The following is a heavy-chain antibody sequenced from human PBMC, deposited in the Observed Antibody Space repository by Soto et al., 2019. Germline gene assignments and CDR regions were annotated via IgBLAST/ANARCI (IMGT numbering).Heavy chain of an antibody. V-gene: IGHV3-74*01. J-gene: IGHJ6*02. CDR3: ARDGYSSSYYYYYGMDV. CDR2: INSDGSST. D-gene: IGHD6-13*01. Sequence: VGSLRLSCAASGFTFSSYWMHWVRQAPGKGLVWVSRINSDGSSTSYADSVKGRFTISRDNAKNTLYPQMNSLRAEDTAVYYCARDGYSSSYYYYYGMDVWGQGTTVTVSS. CDR1: GFTFSSYW.